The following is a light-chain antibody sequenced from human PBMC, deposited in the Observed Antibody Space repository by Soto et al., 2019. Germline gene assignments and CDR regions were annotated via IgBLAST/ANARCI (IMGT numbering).Light chain of an antibody. J-gene: IGKJ5*01. CDR1: QDIDSS. V-gene: IGKV1-9*01. Sequence: ILLTQSPSSLSASVGDRVTITCRASQDIDSSFSWYQQKPGKAPKLLIYAASSLQSGVTSRFSGSGSGTDLTLTISRLQPEDFASYYCQQLHDYPITFGQGTRLEI. CDR3: QQLHDYPIT. CDR2: AAS.